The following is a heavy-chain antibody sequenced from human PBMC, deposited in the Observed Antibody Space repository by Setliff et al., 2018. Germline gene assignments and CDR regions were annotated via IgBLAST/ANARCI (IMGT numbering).Heavy chain of an antibody. V-gene: IGHV4-59*08. Sequence: PSETLSLTCTVSGGSISSSYWSWIRQPPGKGLEWIGYIYYKGTTNYHPSLRSRVTISVDTSQNQFSLKLSSVTAADTAAYYCASHPRVTIFGVVAFDYWGQGILVTVSS. CDR2: IYYKGTT. CDR1: GGSISSSY. CDR3: ASHPRVTIFGVVAFDY. D-gene: IGHD3-3*01. J-gene: IGHJ4*02.